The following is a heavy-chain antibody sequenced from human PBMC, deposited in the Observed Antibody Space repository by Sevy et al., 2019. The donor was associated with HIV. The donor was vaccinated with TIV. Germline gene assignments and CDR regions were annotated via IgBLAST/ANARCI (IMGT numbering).Heavy chain of an antibody. Sequence: SETLSLTCTVSGYSISSGYYWGWIRQPPGKGLEWIGSIYHSGSTYYNPSLKSLVTISVDTSKNQFSLKLRSVTAADTAAYYCARSVEAGKAPAILGYWGQGTLVTVSS. CDR2: IYHSGST. J-gene: IGHJ4*02. D-gene: IGHD6-19*01. CDR3: ARSVEAGKAPAILGY. CDR1: GYSISSGYY. V-gene: IGHV4-38-2*02.